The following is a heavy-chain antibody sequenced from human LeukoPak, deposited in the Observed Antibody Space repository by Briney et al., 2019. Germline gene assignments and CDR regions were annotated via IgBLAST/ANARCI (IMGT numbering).Heavy chain of an antibody. V-gene: IGHV3-30*04. J-gene: IGHJ3*02. CDR3: ARETRALWFGELSQAFDI. Sequence: PGRSLRLSCAASGFTFSSYAMHWVRQAPGKGLEWVAVISYDGSNKYYADSVKGRFTISRDNSKNTLYLQMNSLRAEDTAVYYCARETRALWFGELSQAFDIWGQGTMVTVSS. CDR1: GFTFSSYA. CDR2: ISYDGSNK. D-gene: IGHD3-10*01.